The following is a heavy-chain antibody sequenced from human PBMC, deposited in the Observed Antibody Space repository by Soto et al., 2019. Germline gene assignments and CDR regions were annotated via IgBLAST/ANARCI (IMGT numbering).Heavy chain of an antibody. CDR3: ARPPSLGAPLDYYDQDV. CDR1: GFTFSSYS. D-gene: IGHD3-3*01. CDR2: ISSSSSYI. Sequence: GGSLRLSCAASGFTFSSYSMNWVRQAPGKGLEWVSSISSSSSYIYYADSVKGRFTISRDNAKNSLYLQMNSLRAEDTAVYYCARPPSLGAPLDYYDQDVWGKGTTVTVSS. V-gene: IGHV3-21*01. J-gene: IGHJ6*04.